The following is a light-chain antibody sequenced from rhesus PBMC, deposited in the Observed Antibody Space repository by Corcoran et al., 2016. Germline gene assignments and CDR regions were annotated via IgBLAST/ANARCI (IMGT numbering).Light chain of an antibody. CDR3: QQYYSDPYS. J-gene: IGKJ2*01. CDR1: QSFSSS. CDR2: SAS. Sequence: DIQMTQSPSSLSASVGDTVTITCRASQSFSSSLAWYQQKPGKAPKLLICSASSLQSGVPSRFSGSKSGTDFTLTISSLQPEDIASYYCQQYYSDPYSFGQGTKVEIK. V-gene: IGKV1-46*01.